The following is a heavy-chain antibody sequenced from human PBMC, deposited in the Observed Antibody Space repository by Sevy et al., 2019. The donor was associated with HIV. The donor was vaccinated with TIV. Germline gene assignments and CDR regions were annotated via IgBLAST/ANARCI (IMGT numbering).Heavy chain of an antibody. CDR3: AKDPIAASGPATLDV. V-gene: IGHV3-23*01. CDR1: GFTFRNFA. D-gene: IGHD6-25*01. Sequence: GGSLRLSCAASGFTFRNFAMSWVRQAPGKGLEWVSTISGTGANTYYADSVKGRFTISRDNSKNTLDLQLNSLRAEDTAIYFCAKDPIAASGPATLDVWGQGTMVTVSS. J-gene: IGHJ3*01. CDR2: ISGTGANT.